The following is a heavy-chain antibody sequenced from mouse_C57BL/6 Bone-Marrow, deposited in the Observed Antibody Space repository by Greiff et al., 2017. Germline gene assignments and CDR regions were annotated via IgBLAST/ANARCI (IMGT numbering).Heavy chain of an antibody. Sequence: EVKLMESGPGLVKPSQSLSLTCSVTGYSITSGYYWNWIRQFPGNKLEWMGYISYDGSNNYIPSLKNRISITRDTSKNQFFLKLNSVTTEDTATYYCAGSTMVTTGDFDYWGQGTTLTVSS. V-gene: IGHV3-6*01. CDR3: AGSTMVTTGDFDY. CDR2: ISYDGSN. D-gene: IGHD2-2*01. J-gene: IGHJ2*01. CDR1: GYSITSGYY.